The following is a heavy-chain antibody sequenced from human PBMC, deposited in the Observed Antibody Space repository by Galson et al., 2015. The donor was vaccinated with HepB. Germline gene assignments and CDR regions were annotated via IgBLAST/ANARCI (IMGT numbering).Heavy chain of an antibody. CDR2: INAGNGNT. CDR1: GYTFTSYA. V-gene: IGHV1-3*01. CDR3: ARGSWYVGGTDY. Sequence: SVKVSCKASGYTFTSYAMHWVRQAPGQRLEWMGWINAGNGNTKYLQKFQGRVTITRDTSASTAYMELSSLRSEDTAVYYCARGSWYVGGTDYWGQGTLVTVSS. D-gene: IGHD6-13*01. J-gene: IGHJ4*02.